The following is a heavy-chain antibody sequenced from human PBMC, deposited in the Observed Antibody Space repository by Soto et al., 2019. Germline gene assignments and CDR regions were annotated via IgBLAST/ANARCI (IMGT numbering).Heavy chain of an antibody. J-gene: IGHJ4*02. CDR1: GFTFSSCA. V-gene: IGHV3-23*01. Sequence: GRSLRLSCAASGFTFSSCAMSWVRQAPGKGLEWVSGISGSGGSTYYEESVKGRFTIARDYSKNTLYLLMNSLTAEDTAVYYCAKVPQVDFESWRQGTLVTVSS. CDR2: ISGSGGST. CDR3: AKVPQVDFES. D-gene: IGHD1-26*01.